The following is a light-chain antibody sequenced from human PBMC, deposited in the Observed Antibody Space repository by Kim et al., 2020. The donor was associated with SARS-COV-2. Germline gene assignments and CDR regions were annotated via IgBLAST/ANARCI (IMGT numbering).Light chain of an antibody. CDR1: QSSSNNH. CDR2: GVS. CDR3: QQYDSSPLT. V-gene: IGKV3-20*01. J-gene: IGKJ4*01. Sequence: SRGERPTLCGRASQSSSNNHLAWYQQTPGQAPRLLLSGVSSRATAIPDRFSGSGSGTDFTLSISGLEPEDFAVYYCQQYDSSPLTFGGGTKVDIK.